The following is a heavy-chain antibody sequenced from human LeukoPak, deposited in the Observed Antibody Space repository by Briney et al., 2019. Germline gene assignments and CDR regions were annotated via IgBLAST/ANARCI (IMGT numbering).Heavy chain of an antibody. CDR3: ARGSYYGSGSYYNI. CDR2: VYNSENT. J-gene: IGHJ4*02. D-gene: IGHD3-10*01. V-gene: IGHV4-59*01. Sequence: PSETLSLTCTVSGGSISIYYWSWIRQPPGKGLEWIGYVYNSENTNYNPSLKSRATISVDTSKNQFSLKLRSVTAADTAVYYCARGSYYGSGSYYNIWGQGTLVTVSS. CDR1: GGSISIYY.